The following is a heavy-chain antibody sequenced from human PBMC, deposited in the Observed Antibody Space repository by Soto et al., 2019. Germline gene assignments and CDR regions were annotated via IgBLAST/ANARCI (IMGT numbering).Heavy chain of an antibody. J-gene: IGHJ6*02. CDR3: AREGFCSSGSCALYSHDYFGMDV. CDR1: GYTFTRYG. V-gene: IGHV1-18*01. CDR2: ISAYNDNT. Sequence: RASVKVSCKASGYTFTRYGISWVRQAPGQGLEWMGWISAYNDNTNYAQKFRGRVTMTTDTSTSTAYMELRSLTSDDTAVYYCAREGFCSSGSCALYSHDYFGMDVWGQGTTVTVSS. D-gene: IGHD2-15*01.